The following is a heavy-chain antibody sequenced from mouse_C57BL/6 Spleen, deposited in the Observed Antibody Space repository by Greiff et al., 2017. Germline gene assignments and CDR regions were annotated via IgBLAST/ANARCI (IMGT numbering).Heavy chain of an antibody. V-gene: IGHV1-26*01. Sequence: VQLQQSGPELVKPGASVKISCKASGYTFTDYYMNWVKQSHGKSLEWIGDINPNNGGTSYNQKFKGKATLTVDKSSSTAYMELRSLTSEDSAVYYCARASVYYGYDWGQGTTLTVSS. J-gene: IGHJ2*01. CDR2: INPNNGGT. D-gene: IGHD2-2*01. CDR3: ARASVYYGYD. CDR1: GYTFTDYY.